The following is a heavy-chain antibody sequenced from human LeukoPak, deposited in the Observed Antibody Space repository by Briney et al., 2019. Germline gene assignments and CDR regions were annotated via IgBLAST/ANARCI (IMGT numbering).Heavy chain of an antibody. CDR3: AKDSGSYYFDY. Sequence: GRSLRLSCAASGFTFSSYAMSWVRQAPGKGLEWVSAISGSGGSSYYADSVKGRFSISRDNSKNTLYLQMNSLRAEDTAVYYCAKDSGSYYFDYWGQGTLVTVSS. J-gene: IGHJ4*02. CDR2: ISGSGGSS. V-gene: IGHV3-23*01. D-gene: IGHD1-26*01. CDR1: GFTFSSYA.